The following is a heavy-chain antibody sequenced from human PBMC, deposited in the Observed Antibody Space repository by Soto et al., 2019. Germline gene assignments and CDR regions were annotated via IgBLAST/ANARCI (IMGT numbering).Heavy chain of an antibody. CDR2: ISFSDGGT. CDR1: GFTFSSYA. CDR3: VKDDRILGRRYFDL. Sequence: GGSLRLSCAASGFTFSSYAMTWVRQAPGKGLEWVSSISFSDGGTYYADSVKGRLTISRDNSKNTLFLQMNSLRVEDTAVYYCVKDDRILGRRYFDLWGRGTLVTVPQ. J-gene: IGHJ2*01. D-gene: IGHD2-15*01. V-gene: IGHV3-23*01.